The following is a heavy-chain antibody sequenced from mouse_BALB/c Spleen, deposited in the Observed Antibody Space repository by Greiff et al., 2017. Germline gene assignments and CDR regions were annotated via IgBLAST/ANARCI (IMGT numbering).Heavy chain of an antibody. D-gene: IGHD1-1*01. CDR1: GYTFTDYN. J-gene: IGHJ3*01. CDR2: IYPYNGGT. V-gene: IGHV1S29*02. CDR3: ARGDYGSSYEFAY. Sequence: EVKLQESGPELVKPGASVKISCKASGYTFTDYNMHWVKQSHGKSLEWIGYIYPYNGGTGYNQKFKSKATLTVDNSSSTAYMELRSLTSEDSAVYYCARGDYGSSYEFAYWGQGTLVTVSA.